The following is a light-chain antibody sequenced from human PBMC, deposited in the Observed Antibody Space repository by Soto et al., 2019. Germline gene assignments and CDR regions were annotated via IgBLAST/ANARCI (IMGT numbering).Light chain of an antibody. CDR2: AAS. V-gene: IGKV1-9*01. Sequence: DIQLTQSPSFLSASVGDRVTITCRASQGISSYLAWYQQKPGKAPKLLIYAASTLQSGVPSRFSGSGSGTELTLTISSLQPEDFATYYCQQLNSYPLTFGGGTKV. CDR3: QQLNSYPLT. CDR1: QGISSY. J-gene: IGKJ4*01.